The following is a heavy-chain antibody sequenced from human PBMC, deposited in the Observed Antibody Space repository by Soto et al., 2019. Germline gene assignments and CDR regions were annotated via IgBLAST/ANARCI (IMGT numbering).Heavy chain of an antibody. V-gene: IGHV5-51*01. Sequence: GESLKISCNGSGYSFTIYCIGLVLQMPGKGLEWMGIIYPGDSDTRYSPSFQGQVTISADKSISTAYLQWSSLKASDTAMYYCARHSLLGYDSSGYYPGYWGQGTLVTVSS. D-gene: IGHD3-22*01. CDR2: IYPGDSDT. J-gene: IGHJ4*02. CDR3: ARHSLLGYDSSGYYPGY. CDR1: GYSFTIYC.